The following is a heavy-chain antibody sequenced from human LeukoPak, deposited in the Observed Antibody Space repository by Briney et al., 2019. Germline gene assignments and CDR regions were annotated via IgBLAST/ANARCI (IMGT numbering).Heavy chain of an antibody. J-gene: IGHJ2*01. CDR2: IRSQDYGATT. D-gene: IGHD5-12*01. CDR1: GFTFADSA. CDR3: TRDHFGGYQLAYWYFDL. V-gene: IGHV3-49*04. Sequence: GGSLRLSCTASGFTFADSAMSWVRQAPGEGLQWVGFIRSQDYGATTEYAASVQGRFTMSRDDSKSIAYLQMNSLKTDDTAIYYCTRDHFGGYQLAYWYFDLWGRGTLVTVSS.